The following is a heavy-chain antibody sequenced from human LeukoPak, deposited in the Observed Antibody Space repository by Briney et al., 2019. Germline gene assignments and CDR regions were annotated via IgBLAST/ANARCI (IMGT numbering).Heavy chain of an antibody. D-gene: IGHD6-13*01. V-gene: IGHV1-2*06. Sequence: ASVKVSCKAPGYTFTGYYMHWVRQAPGQGLEWMRRINPNSGGTNYAQKFQGRVTMTRDTSISTAYMELSRLRSDDTAVYYCARAVAAGYYYMDVWGKGTTVTVSS. CDR3: ARAVAAGYYYMDV. J-gene: IGHJ6*03. CDR2: INPNSGGT. CDR1: GYTFTGYY.